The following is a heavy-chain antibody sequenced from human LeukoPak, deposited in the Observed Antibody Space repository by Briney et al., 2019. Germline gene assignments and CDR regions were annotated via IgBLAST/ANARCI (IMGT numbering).Heavy chain of an antibody. V-gene: IGHV3-23*01. J-gene: IGHJ6*03. D-gene: IGHD3-22*01. Sequence: GGSLRLSCVASGFTFNSYGMSWVRQAPGKGLEWVSLISGRWVSSISDSSGSTYYEDSVKGRFTISRDNSKSTLYLQMNSLRAEDTAVYYCAKGSKAVVFTRDHYMDVWGKGTTVTFSS. CDR1: GFTFNSYG. CDR2: ISGRWVSSISDSSGST. CDR3: AKGSKAVVFTRDHYMDV.